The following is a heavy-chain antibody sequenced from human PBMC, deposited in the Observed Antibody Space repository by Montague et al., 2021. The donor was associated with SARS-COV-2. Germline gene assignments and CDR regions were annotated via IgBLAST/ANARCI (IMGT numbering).Heavy chain of an antibody. CDR1: GGSFSGYY. CDR3: ARGSVDIVVVVAATPPYFDY. Sequence: SETLSLTCAVYGGSFSGYYWSWIRQPPGKGLEWIGEINHSGSTNYTPSLKSRVTISVDTSKNQFSLKLRSVTAADTAMYYCARGSVDIVVVVAATPPYFDYWGQGTLVTVSS. V-gene: IGHV4-34*01. D-gene: IGHD2-15*01. CDR2: INHSGST. J-gene: IGHJ4*02.